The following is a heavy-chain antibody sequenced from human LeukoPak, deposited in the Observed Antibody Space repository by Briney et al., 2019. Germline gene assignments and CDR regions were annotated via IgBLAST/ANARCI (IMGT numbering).Heavy chain of an antibody. CDR3: ARELVGATPDAFDI. Sequence: ASVKVSCKASGYTFTSYGISWVRQAPGQGLEWMGWISAYNGNTNYAQKLQGRVTMTADTSTSTAYMELRSLRSDDTAVYYCARELVGATPDAFDIWGQGTMVTVSS. CDR2: ISAYNGNT. D-gene: IGHD1-26*01. J-gene: IGHJ3*02. V-gene: IGHV1-18*01. CDR1: GYTFTSYG.